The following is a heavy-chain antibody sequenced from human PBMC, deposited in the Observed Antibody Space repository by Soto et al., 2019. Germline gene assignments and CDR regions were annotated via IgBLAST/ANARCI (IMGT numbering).Heavy chain of an antibody. CDR3: ARFTYKSGFNWFDP. CDR1: GFTFSSYS. J-gene: IGHJ5*02. Sequence: PGGSLRLSCAASGFTFSSYSMNWVRQAPGKGLEWVSSISSSSSYIYYADSVKGRFTISRDNAKNSLYLQMNSLRAEDTAVYFCARFTYKSGFNWFDPWGQGTQVTVSS. D-gene: IGHD5-12*01. V-gene: IGHV3-21*04. CDR2: ISSSSSYI.